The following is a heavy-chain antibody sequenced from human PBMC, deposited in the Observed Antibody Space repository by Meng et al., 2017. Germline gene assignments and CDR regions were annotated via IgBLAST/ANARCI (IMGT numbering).Heavy chain of an antibody. CDR2: ISSNGGST. J-gene: IGHJ4*02. CDR3: ARVRVSGYYSYFDY. V-gene: IGHV3-64*01. CDR1: GFTFSSYA. D-gene: IGHD3-22*01. Sequence: ESLKLSCAASGFTFSSYAMHWVRQAPGKGLEYVSAISSNGGSTYYANSVKGRFTISRDNSKNTLYLQMGSLRAEDMAVYYCARVRVSGYYSYFDYWGQGTLVTVSS.